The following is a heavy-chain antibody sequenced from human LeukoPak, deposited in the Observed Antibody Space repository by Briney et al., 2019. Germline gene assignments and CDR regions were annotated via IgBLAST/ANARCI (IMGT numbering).Heavy chain of an antibody. J-gene: IGHJ4*02. CDR1: GGSISSYY. D-gene: IGHD3-9*01. CDR3: ARLSKRYFDWLWNYFDY. Sequence: SETLSLTCTVSGGSISSYYWSWIRQPPGKGLEWIGEINHSGSTNYNPSLKSRVTISVDTSKNQFSLKLSSVTAADTAVYYCARLSKRYFDWLWNYFDYWGQGTLVTVSS. V-gene: IGHV4-34*01. CDR2: INHSGST.